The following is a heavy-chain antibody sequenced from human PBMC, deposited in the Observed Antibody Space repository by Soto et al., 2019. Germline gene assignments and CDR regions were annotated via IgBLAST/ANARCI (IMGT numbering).Heavy chain of an antibody. CDR3: ARDPQAQYYYGSGGDWTDY. D-gene: IGHD3-10*01. CDR1: GGTFSSYA. Sequence: QVQLVQSGAEVKKPGSSVKVSCKASGGTFSSYAISWVRQAPGQGLEWMGGIIPIFGTANYAQKFQCRVTISADQSTSTAYMELSSLRSEDTAVYYCARDPQAQYYYGSGGDWTDYWGQGTLVTVSS. CDR2: IIPIFGTA. J-gene: IGHJ4*02. V-gene: IGHV1-69*01.